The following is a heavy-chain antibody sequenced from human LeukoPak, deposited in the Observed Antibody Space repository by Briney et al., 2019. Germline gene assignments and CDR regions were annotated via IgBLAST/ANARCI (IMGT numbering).Heavy chain of an antibody. CDR3: ASGQPKGSIAVAGEKYYMDV. Sequence: GGSLRLSCAASGFTFSIYSMNWVRQAPGKGLERVSSISSSSSYIYYADSVKGRFTISRDNAKNSLYLQMNSLRAEDTAVYYCASGQPKGSIAVAGEKYYMDVWGKGTTVTVSS. CDR2: ISSSSSYI. CDR1: GFTFSIYS. J-gene: IGHJ6*03. D-gene: IGHD6-19*01. V-gene: IGHV3-21*01.